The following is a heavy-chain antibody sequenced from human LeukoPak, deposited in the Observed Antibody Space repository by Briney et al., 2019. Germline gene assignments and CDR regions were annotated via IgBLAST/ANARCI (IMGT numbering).Heavy chain of an antibody. J-gene: IGHJ6*02. CDR1: SFTVNNNY. CDR3: AMAYSYYGMDV. CDR2: IYSGGST. Sequence: GGSLTFYCAAYSFTVNNNYMSRHRQAPGKGLEWVSVIYSGGSTYYADSVKGRFTISRDNSKNTLYLQMNSLRAEDTAVYYCAMAYSYYGMDVWGQGTTVTVSS. V-gene: IGHV3-66*01. D-gene: IGHD4-11*01.